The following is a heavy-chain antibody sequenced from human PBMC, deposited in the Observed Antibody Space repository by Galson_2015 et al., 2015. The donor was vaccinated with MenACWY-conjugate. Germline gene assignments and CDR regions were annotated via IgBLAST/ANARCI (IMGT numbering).Heavy chain of an antibody. CDR3: SRADHRHCSRTNCPFDY. D-gene: IGHD2-2*01. J-gene: IGHJ4*02. Sequence: SLRLSCAASGFTFGDYLMSWFRQAPGKGLEWVGFIRSKAYGATSEYAASVKGRFVISRDDSKSIAYLQMNSLNTEDTAVYYCSRADHRHCSRTNCPFDYWGQGTLVTISS. CDR2: IRSKAYGATS. V-gene: IGHV3-49*03. CDR1: GFTFGDYL.